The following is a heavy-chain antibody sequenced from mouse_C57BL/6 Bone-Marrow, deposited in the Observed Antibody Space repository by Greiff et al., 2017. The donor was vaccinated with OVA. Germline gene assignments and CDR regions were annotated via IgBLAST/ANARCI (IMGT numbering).Heavy chain of an antibody. CDR3: ATGFAY. CDR1: GFTFSDYY. V-gene: IGHV5-12*01. CDR2: ISNGGGST. J-gene: IGHJ3*01. Sequence: EVHLVESGGGLVQPGGSLTLSCAASGFTFSDYYMYWVRQTPEKRLEWVAYISNGGGSTYYPDTVTGRSTLTRDTAKNTLYLQMSRLKAGDTAMYYCATGFAYWGQGTLVTVSA.